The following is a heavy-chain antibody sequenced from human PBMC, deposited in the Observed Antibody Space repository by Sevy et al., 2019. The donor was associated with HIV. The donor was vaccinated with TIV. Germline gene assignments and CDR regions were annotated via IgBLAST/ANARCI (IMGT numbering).Heavy chain of an antibody. D-gene: IGHD1-1*01. CDR1: GFTFSSYS. J-gene: IGHJ3*02. CDR3: ARQGADRYNAFDI. V-gene: IGHV3-48*02. Sequence: GGSLRLSCAASGFTFSSYSMNWVRQAPGKGLEWVSYISSSSSTIYYAHSVKGRFTISRDNAKNSPYLQMNSLRDEDTAVYYCARQGADRYNAFDIWGQGTMVTVSS. CDR2: ISSSSSTI.